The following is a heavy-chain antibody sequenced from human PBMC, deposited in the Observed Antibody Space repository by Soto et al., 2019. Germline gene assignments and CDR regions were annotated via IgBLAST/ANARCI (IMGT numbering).Heavy chain of an antibody. CDR3: ARGAYDYVWGSYRYFDY. V-gene: IGHV1-18*01. CDR2: ISAYNGNT. J-gene: IGHJ4*02. CDR1: GYTFTSYG. Sequence: VKVSCKASGYTFTSYGISWVRQAPGQGLEWMGWISAYNGNTNYAQKLQGRVTMTTDTSTSTAYMELRSLRSDDAAVYYCARGAYDYVWGSYRYFDYWGQGTLVTVSS. D-gene: IGHD3-16*02.